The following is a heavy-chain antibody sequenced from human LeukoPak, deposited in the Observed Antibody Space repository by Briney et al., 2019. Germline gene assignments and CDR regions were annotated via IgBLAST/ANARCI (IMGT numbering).Heavy chain of an antibody. CDR1: GFTFSRYG. D-gene: IGHD4-17*01. CDR2: ISYDGSNK. CDR3: ARHHGDYDAFDV. V-gene: IGHV3-30*03. Sequence: GGSLRLSRAASGFTFSRYGMHWVRQAPGKGLEWVAVISYDGSNKYYADSVKGRFTISRDNSKNTLYLQMNSLRAEDTAVYYCARHHGDYDAFDVWGQGTMVTVSS. J-gene: IGHJ3*01.